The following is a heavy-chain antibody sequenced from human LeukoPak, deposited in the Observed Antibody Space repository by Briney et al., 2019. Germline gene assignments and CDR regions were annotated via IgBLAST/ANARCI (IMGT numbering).Heavy chain of an antibody. Sequence: SETLSLTRTVSCASISSSSYYSAWIRQPPGKGLEWFGSIYYSRSTYYNPSPKSRVTISVATSKNQFTQMLSSVTAADTAVYYCARRQGYPMLDFEYWGQGTLVTVSS. CDR1: CASISSSSYY. D-gene: IGHD2-2*01. CDR2: IYYSRST. V-gene: IGHV4-39*01. J-gene: IGHJ4*02. CDR3: ARRQGYPMLDFEY.